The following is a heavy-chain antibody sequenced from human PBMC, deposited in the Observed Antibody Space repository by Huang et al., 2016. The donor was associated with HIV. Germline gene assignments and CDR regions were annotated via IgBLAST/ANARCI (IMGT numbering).Heavy chain of an antibody. CDR3: ATDLGGYSFDY. Sequence: QEQLVESGGGVVQPGGSLRLSCATSGCSFSHYGMHWVRQAPGKGLGWVEFIRFDGGNKHYADSAKGRFTISRDNSKKMLFLEMNSLRGDDTAFYYCATDLGGYSFDYWGQGALVSVSS. D-gene: IGHD2-21*02. CDR2: IRFDGGNK. CDR1: GCSFSHYG. V-gene: IGHV3-30*02. J-gene: IGHJ4*02.